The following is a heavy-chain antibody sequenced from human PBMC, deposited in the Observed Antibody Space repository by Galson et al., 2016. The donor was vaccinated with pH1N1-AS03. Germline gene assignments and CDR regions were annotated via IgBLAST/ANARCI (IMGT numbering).Heavy chain of an antibody. CDR1: GFSLSTSGVG. Sequence: PALVKPTQTLTLTCTFSGFSLSTSGVGVGWIRQPPGKALEWLALIYWDDDKRYSPSLKSRLTITKDTSKNQVVLTMTNMYPVDTATYYCAHGPYWFDPWGQGTLVTVSS. CDR2: IYWDDDK. J-gene: IGHJ5*02. V-gene: IGHV2-5*02. CDR3: AHGPYWFDP.